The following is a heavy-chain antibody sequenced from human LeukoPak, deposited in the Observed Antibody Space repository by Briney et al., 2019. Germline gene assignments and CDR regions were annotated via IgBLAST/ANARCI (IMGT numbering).Heavy chain of an antibody. CDR1: GGSISSYY. CDR2: VYYSGGT. J-gene: IGHJ3*02. Sequence: SSETLSLTCTVSGGSISSYYWSWIRQPPGKGLEWIGYVYYSGGTNYNPSLKSRVTISVDTSKNQFSLKLRSVTAADTAVYYCARPLTTSRFFGAFDIWGQGTMVTVSS. V-gene: IGHV4-59*01. CDR3: ARPLTTSRFFGAFDI. D-gene: IGHD4-11*01.